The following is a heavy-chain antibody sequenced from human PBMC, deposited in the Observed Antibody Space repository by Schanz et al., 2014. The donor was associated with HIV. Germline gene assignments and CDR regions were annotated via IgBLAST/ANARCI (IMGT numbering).Heavy chain of an antibody. CDR1: GFIFSSYG. CDR2: IGSGGGRR. D-gene: IGHD5-18*01. CDR3: ARGITGNSYAFDY. Sequence: EVQLLESGGGLVQPGGSLRLSCGASGFIFSSYGMSWVRQAPRKGLEWVSLIGSGGGRRYYADSVKGRFTISRDNSKNTVYLQMTGLRAEDTAVYYCARGITGNSYAFDYWGQGALVSVSS. J-gene: IGHJ4*02. V-gene: IGHV3-23*01.